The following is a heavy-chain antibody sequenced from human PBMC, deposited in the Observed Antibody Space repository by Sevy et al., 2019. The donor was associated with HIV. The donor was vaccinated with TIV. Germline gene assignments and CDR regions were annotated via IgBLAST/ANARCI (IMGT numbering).Heavy chain of an antibody. D-gene: IGHD6-19*01. CDR1: GFTFSSFT. CDR2: STTSASM. J-gene: IGHJ4*02. CDR3: VAGRGKY. V-gene: IGHV3-21*06. Sequence: GGSLRLSCAASGFTFSSFTMNWARLAPGKGLQWVSYSTTSASMYYADSVKGRFTISRDNAKTSLYLQMNNLRAEDTALYCCVAGRGKYWGQGTPVTVSS.